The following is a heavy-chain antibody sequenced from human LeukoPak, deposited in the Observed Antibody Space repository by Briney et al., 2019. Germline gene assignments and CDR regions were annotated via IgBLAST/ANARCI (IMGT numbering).Heavy chain of an antibody. CDR2: INHSGSA. CDR3: ARLHYGGNYGYYYYYMDV. Sequence: SETLSLTCAVYGGSFSNYYWTWIRQPPGKGLEWIGEINHSGSARYNPSLKSRVIISVDTSKNQFSLKLSSVTAADTAVYYCARLHYGGNYGYYYYYMDVWGKGTTVTISS. V-gene: IGHV4-34*01. D-gene: IGHD4-23*01. J-gene: IGHJ6*03. CDR1: GGSFSNYY.